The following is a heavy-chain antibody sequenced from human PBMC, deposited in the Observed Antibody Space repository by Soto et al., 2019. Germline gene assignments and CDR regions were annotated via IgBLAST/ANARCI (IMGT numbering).Heavy chain of an antibody. CDR3: ARDTSNSSSSRYYYYGMDV. Sequence: SVKVSCKASGGTFSSYAISWVRQAPGQGLEWMGGIIPIFGTANYAQKFQGRVTITADKSTSTAYMELSSLRSEDTAAYYCARDTSNSSSSRYYYYGMDVWGQGTTVTVSS. CDR1: GGTFSSYA. V-gene: IGHV1-69*06. CDR2: IIPIFGTA. J-gene: IGHJ6*02. D-gene: IGHD6-6*01.